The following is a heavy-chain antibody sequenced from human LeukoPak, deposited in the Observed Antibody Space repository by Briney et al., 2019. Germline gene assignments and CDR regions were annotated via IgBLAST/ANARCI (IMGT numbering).Heavy chain of an antibody. V-gene: IGHV4-4*07. CDR1: YX. J-gene: IGHJ1*01. Sequence: YXXXXIRXXXGXGLXXXGRIYTSGSTNXNPXLKSRVTMSVDXXXNQFSLKLSSVTAADTAVYYCGXXXXXXXXXXXXWGQXXXXXXSS. CDR3: GXXXXXXXXXXXX. CDR2: IYTSGST.